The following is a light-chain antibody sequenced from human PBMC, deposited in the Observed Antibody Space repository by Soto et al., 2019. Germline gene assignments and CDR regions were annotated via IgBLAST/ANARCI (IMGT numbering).Light chain of an antibody. Sequence: QSALTQPPSASGSPGQSVTISCTGTSSDVGGYNYVSWYQQHPGKAPKLMIYEVSKRPSGVPDRFSGSKSGNTASLTVSGLPAEDEADYYCSSYAGSNSYVVFGGGTKLTVL. CDR3: SSYAGSNSYVV. CDR1: SSDVGGYNY. J-gene: IGLJ2*01. CDR2: EVS. V-gene: IGLV2-8*01.